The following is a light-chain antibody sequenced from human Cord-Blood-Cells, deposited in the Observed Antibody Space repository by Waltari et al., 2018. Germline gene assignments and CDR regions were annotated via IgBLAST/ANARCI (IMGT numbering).Light chain of an antibody. CDR1: SSNIGAGYA. CDR3: QSYDSSLSGYV. CDR2: GNS. J-gene: IGLJ1*01. V-gene: IGLV1-40*01. Sequence: QSVLTPPPSVSGAPGQRVTISCPGTSSNIGAGYAVHWYQQLPGTAPKLLIYGNSNRPSGVPDRFSGSKSGTSASLAITGLQAEDEADYYCQSYDSSLSGYVFGTGTKVTVL.